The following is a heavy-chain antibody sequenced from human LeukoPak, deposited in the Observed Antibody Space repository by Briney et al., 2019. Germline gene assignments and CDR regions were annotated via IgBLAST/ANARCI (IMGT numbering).Heavy chain of an antibody. CDR2: IYYSGST. D-gene: IGHD3-22*01. Sequence: PSETLSLTCTVSGGSISSSSYYWGWIRQPPGKGLEWIGSIYYSGSTNYNPSLKSRVTIPVDTSKNQFSLKLSSVTAADTAVYYCARGRPYYYDSSGYYFRPGYWFDPWGQGTLVTVSS. CDR3: ARGRPYYYDSSGYYFRPGYWFDP. CDR1: GGSISSSSYY. J-gene: IGHJ5*02. V-gene: IGHV4-39*07.